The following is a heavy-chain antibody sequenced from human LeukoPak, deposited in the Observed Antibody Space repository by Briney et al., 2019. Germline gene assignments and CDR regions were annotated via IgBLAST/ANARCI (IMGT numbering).Heavy chain of an antibody. D-gene: IGHD3-3*01. Sequence: SETLSLTCTVSGGSISSSSSTYHWGWIRQTPGKGLEWIGSIYYSGSTYLNPSLKSRVTLSVGTSKNQFSLKLSSVTAADTAVYYCARGTVFGVVITRDYYYYMDVWGKGTTVTVSS. CDR3: ARGTVFGVVITRDYYYYMDV. V-gene: IGHV4-39*07. CDR2: IYYSGST. J-gene: IGHJ6*03. CDR1: GGSISSSSSTYH.